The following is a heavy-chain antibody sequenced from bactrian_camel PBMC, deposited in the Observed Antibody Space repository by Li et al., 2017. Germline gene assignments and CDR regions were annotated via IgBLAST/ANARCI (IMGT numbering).Heavy chain of an antibody. Sequence: HVQLVESGGGSVQAGGSLRLSCTHSGYTSSRHCMGWFRQVPGKAREGIAGIRRDGDEYYAGSVKGRFTIFQDDAKNTLHLLMNSLKPEDTAMYYCAADPWCYPRSYDVSPPEYNYWGQGTQVTVS. CDR1: GYTSSRHC. CDR3: AADPWCYPRSYDVSPPEYNY. V-gene: IGHV3S9*01. J-gene: IGHJ4*01. D-gene: IGHD4*01. CDR2: IRRDGDE.